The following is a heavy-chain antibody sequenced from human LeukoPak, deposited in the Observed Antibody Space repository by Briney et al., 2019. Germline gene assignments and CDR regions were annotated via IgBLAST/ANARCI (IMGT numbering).Heavy chain of an antibody. CDR3: ARDLLSVDYYDSSGQHLTFSG. J-gene: IGHJ4*02. D-gene: IGHD3-22*01. CDR1: RFTISDLY. V-gene: IGHV3-11*04. CDR2: ISAGGNSM. Sequence: PGVSVRLLCSASRFTISDLYMTWMRHAQGKGLKWISYISAGGNSMYYADSVKDRFAISRDYAKNSLYLQMNNLRAEDTAVYYCARDLLSVDYYDSSGQHLTFSGWGQGTLVTVSS.